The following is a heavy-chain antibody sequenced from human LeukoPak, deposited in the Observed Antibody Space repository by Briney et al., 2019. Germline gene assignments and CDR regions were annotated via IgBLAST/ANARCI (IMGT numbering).Heavy chain of an antibody. D-gene: IGHD5-18*01. CDR3: ARILIQLWGTYYYGMDV. J-gene: IGHJ6*02. CDR1: GYTFTSYD. V-gene: IGHV1-8*01. CDR2: MNPNSGNT. Sequence: GASVKVSCKASGYTFTSYDINWVRQATGQGLEWMGWMNPNSGNTGYAQKFQGRVTMTRNTSISTAYMELSSLRSEDTAVYYCARILIQLWGTYYYGMDVWGQGTTVTVSS.